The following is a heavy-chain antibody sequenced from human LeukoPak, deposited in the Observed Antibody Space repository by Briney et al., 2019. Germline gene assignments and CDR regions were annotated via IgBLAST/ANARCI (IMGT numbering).Heavy chain of an antibody. V-gene: IGHV3-23*01. Sequence: GGSLRLSCAASGFPYSSYAMSWVRQAPGKGLAWVSTFSGIGGSTYYADSVKGRFTISRDNFRNTLYLQMNSLRAEDTAVYYCAKGVSEYSSSSLDYWGQGTLVTVSS. CDR3: AKGVSEYSSSSLDY. J-gene: IGHJ4*02. CDR2: FSGIGGST. D-gene: IGHD6-6*01. CDR1: GFPYSSYA.